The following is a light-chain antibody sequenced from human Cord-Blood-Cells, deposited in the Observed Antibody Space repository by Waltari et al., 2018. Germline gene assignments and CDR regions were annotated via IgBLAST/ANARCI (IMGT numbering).Light chain of an antibody. CDR3: QAWDSSTVG. J-gene: IGLJ1*01. Sequence: SYELTHPPSVSVSPGQTASITCSREKLGYKYACWYQQKTGQSPVLVIYQESKRPSGHPERLSGSNFGNTGTLNISRNQVMDEADYYCQAWDSSTVGFGTGTKVTVL. CDR1: KLGYKY. CDR2: QES. V-gene: IGLV3-1*01.